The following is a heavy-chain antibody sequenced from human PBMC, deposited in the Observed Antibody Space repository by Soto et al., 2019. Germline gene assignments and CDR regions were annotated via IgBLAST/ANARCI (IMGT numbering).Heavy chain of an antibody. Sequence: QVQLQQWGAGLLKPSETLSLTCAVYGGSFSGYYWSWIRQPPGKGLEWIGEINHSGSTNYNPSLKSRVTISVDTYKNQFSLKLSSVNAADTAVYYCARGEQQLNHYYYYGMDVWGQGTTVTVSS. D-gene: IGHD6-13*01. CDR1: GGSFSGYY. V-gene: IGHV4-34*01. J-gene: IGHJ6*02. CDR2: INHSGST. CDR3: ARGEQQLNHYYYYGMDV.